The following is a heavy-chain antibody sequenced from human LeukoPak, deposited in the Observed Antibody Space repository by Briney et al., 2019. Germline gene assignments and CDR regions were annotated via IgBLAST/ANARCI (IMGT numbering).Heavy chain of an antibody. D-gene: IGHD6-13*01. CDR3: ARDSRGGSWYTLLDY. Sequence: PGGSLRLSCAASGFTFSSYGMHWVRQAPGKGLEWVAVIWYDGSNKYYADSVKGRFTISRDNSKNTLYLQMNSLRAEDTAVYYCARDSRGGSWYTLLDYWGQGTLVTVSS. CDR1: GFTFSSYG. V-gene: IGHV3-33*01. J-gene: IGHJ4*02. CDR2: IWYDGSNK.